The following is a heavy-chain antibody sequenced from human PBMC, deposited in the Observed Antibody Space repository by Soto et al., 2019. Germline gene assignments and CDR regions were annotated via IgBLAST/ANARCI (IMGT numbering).Heavy chain of an antibody. J-gene: IGHJ1*01. CDR2: INPNSGGT. Sequence: ASVKVSCKASGYTFTGYYMHWVRQAPGQGLEWMGWINPNSGGTNYAQKFQGWVTMTRDTSISTAYMELSRLRSDDTAVYYCATSYCSSTSCLFYFQHWGQGTLVTVSS. V-gene: IGHV1-2*04. CDR3: ATSYCSSTSCLFYFQH. D-gene: IGHD2-2*01. CDR1: GYTFTGYY.